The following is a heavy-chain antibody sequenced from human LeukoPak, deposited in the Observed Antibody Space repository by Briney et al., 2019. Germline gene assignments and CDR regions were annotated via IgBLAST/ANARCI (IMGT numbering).Heavy chain of an antibody. V-gene: IGHV4-31*03. CDR1: GGSISSGGNY. CDR3: ARDLEDTSGRDYYHGMDV. Sequence: PSETLSLTCTVSGGSISSGGNYWSWIRQHPGKGLEWIGYIFYSGSTYYNPSLKSRVTISVDTSKNQFSLKLSSVTAADTAVYFCARDLEDTSGRDYYHGMDVWGQGTTVTVSS. D-gene: IGHD6-19*01. J-gene: IGHJ6*02. CDR2: IFYSGST.